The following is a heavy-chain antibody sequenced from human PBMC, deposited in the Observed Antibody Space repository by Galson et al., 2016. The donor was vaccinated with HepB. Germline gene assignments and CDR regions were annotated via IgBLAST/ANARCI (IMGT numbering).Heavy chain of an antibody. CDR3: ARGPYQHFSGAYMGAY. J-gene: IGHJ4*02. CDR1: GFIFSSFG. V-gene: IGHV3-33*01. CDR2: IWYDGNKK. D-gene: IGHD3-16*01. Sequence: SLRLSCAASGFIFSSFGMHWVRLAPGKGLEWVAVIWYDGNKKYYGDSVKGRFTISRDNSKNTLSLQMNSLRAEDTAIYYCARGPYQHFSGAYMGAYWGQGTLVTVSS.